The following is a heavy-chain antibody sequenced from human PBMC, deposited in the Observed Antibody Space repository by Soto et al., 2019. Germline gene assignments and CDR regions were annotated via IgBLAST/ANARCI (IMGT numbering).Heavy chain of an antibody. CDR1: GFTFSSYA. CDR3: ARGGQRYYFDY. Sequence: GGSLRLSCAASGFTFSSYAMSWVRQAPGKGLEWVSAISGSGGSTYYADSVKGRFTISRDNSKNTLYLQMNSLRAEDTAGYYCARGGQRYYFDYWGQGTLVTVSS. V-gene: IGHV3-23*01. CDR2: ISGSGGST. J-gene: IGHJ4*02.